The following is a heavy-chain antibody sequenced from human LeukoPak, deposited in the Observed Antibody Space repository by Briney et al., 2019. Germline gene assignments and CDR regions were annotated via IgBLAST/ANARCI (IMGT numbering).Heavy chain of an antibody. CDR2: IKQDGSEK. Sequence: PGGSLRLSCGASGFTFSSYWMTWVRQAPGKGLEWVANIKQDGSEKYYVDSVKGRFTISRDNAKNSLYLQMNNLRADDMAVYYCARSGSYYRSGSYYSDYWGQGTLVTVSS. D-gene: IGHD3-10*01. CDR1: GFTFSSYW. J-gene: IGHJ4*02. CDR3: ARSGSYYRSGSYYSDY. V-gene: IGHV3-7*04.